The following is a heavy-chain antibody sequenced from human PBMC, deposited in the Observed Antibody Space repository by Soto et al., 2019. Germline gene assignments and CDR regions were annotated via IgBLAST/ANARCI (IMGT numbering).Heavy chain of an antibody. CDR2: ISGSGGST. CDR1: GFTFSSYA. Sequence: EVQLLESGGGLVQPGGSLRLSCAASGFTFSSYAMSWVRQAPGKGLEWVSAISGSGGSTYYADSVKGRFTISRDNSKNTLYLQMNSLRAEDTAVYYCAKGGTNYDFWSGSVIGAFDIWGQGTMVTVSS. CDR3: AKGGTNYDFWSGSVIGAFDI. J-gene: IGHJ3*02. V-gene: IGHV3-23*01. D-gene: IGHD3-3*01.